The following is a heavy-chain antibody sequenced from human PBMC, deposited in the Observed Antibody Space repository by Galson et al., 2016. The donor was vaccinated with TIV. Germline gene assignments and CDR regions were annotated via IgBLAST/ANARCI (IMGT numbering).Heavy chain of an antibody. J-gene: IGHJ4*02. CDR1: GFTFSSYG. CDR2: ISYDGSDQ. Sequence: SLRLSCAASGFTFSSYGFHWVRQAPGKGLEWVAFISYDGSDQYYADSVKGRFTISRDTSKNTLYLQIRSLRAEDTALYYCARVRASYYFDSWGQGTLVTVSS. CDR3: ARVRASYYFDS. V-gene: IGHV3-30*04.